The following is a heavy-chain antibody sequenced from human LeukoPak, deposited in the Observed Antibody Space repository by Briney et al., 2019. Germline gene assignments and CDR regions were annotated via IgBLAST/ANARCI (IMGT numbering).Heavy chain of an antibody. D-gene: IGHD2-2*01. CDR3: AKDRYAGASWYFDL. V-gene: IGHV3-23*01. Sequence: PGGSLRLSCAASGFTFSSYAMRWVRQAPGKGLEWVSAICSSGGRTYNEDSVKGRFTISTDNSKNTLYLQMNSLRDEATAVYYCAKDRYAGASWYFDLCGRGTLVTVSS. J-gene: IGHJ2*01. CDR1: GFTFSSYA. CDR2: ICSSGGRT.